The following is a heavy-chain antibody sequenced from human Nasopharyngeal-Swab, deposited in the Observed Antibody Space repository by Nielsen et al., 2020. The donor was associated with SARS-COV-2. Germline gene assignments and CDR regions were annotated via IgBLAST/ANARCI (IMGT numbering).Heavy chain of an antibody. Sequence: VRQMPGKGLGWVSAISGSGGSTYYADSVKGRFTISRDNSKNTLYLQMNSLRAEDTAVYYCAKLSPYYYGSGSSHDAFDIWGQGTMVTVSS. V-gene: IGHV3-23*01. D-gene: IGHD3-10*01. J-gene: IGHJ3*02. CDR3: AKLSPYYYGSGSSHDAFDI. CDR2: ISGSGGST.